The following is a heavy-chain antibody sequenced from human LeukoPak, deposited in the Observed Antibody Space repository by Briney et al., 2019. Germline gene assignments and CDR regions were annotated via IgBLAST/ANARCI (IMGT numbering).Heavy chain of an antibody. CDR3: VRDASGSPGY. CDR1: GYTFTSYD. J-gene: IGHJ4*02. Sequence: ASVKVSSTASGYTFTSYDINWVRQATGQGLEWMGWMNPNSGNTGYAQKFQGRVTMTWDMSSSTVYMDLRSLRSDDTAVYFCVRDASGSPGYWGQGTQVTVSS. V-gene: IGHV1-8*01. D-gene: IGHD3-10*01. CDR2: MNPNSGNT.